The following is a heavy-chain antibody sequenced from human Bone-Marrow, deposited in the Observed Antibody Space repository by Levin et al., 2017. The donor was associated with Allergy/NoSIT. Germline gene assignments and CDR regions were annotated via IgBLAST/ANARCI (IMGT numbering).Heavy chain of an antibody. J-gene: IGHJ4*02. V-gene: IGHV3-11*01. Sequence: SCAASGFIFRDSYMSWIRQAPGKGLEWVSHIDSSGSIMYYADSVKGRFTMSRDNSKNSLYLQMNSLRAEDTAVYYCARGGAAAGNDYWGQGTLVTVSS. D-gene: IGHD6-13*01. CDR1: GFIFRDSY. CDR2: IDSSGSIM. CDR3: ARGGAAAGNDY.